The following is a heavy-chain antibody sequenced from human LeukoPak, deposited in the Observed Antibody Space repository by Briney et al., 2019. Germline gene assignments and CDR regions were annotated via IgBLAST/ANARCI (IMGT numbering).Heavy chain of an antibody. D-gene: IGHD4-17*01. J-gene: IGHJ4*02. Sequence: SETLSLTCTVSGGSISSGGYYWSWIRQHAGKGLEWIGYIYYSGSTYYNPSLKSRVTISVDTSKNQFSLKLSSVTAADTAVYYCARSTVTSLDYWGQGTLVTVSS. CDR2: IYYSGST. V-gene: IGHV4-31*03. CDR1: GGSISSGGYY. CDR3: ARSTVTSLDY.